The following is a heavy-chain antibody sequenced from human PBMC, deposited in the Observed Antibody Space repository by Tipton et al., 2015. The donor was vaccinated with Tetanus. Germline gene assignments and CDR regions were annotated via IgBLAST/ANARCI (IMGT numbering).Heavy chain of an antibody. CDR1: GYTFTGYY. D-gene: IGHD6-19*01. V-gene: IGHV1-2*02. J-gene: IGHJ3*02. CDR2: INPNSGGT. Sequence: QVQLVQSGAEVKKPGASVKVSCKASGYTFTGYYMHWVRQAPGQGLEWMGWINPNSGGTNYAQKFQGRVTMTRDTSISTAYMERSRLRSDDTAVYYCAREMDSSGWRGAFDIWGQGTMVTVSS. CDR3: AREMDSSGWRGAFDI.